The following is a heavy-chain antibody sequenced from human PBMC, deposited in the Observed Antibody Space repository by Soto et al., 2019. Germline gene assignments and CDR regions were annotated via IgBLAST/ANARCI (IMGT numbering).Heavy chain of an antibody. CDR1: GFTFTNYA. CDR3: ARRGSDYSYFDY. CDR2: IGGSDGCT. J-gene: IGHJ4*02. V-gene: IGHV3-23*01. Sequence: EVQLLESGGGLVQPGGSLRLSCAASGFTFTNYAMRWVRQAPGKGLEWISTIGGSDGCTYYADSVKGRFTISKDNSKNTLYLQMNNLRAEDTAIYYCARRGSDYSYFDYWGQGTLVTVSS. D-gene: IGHD3-16*01.